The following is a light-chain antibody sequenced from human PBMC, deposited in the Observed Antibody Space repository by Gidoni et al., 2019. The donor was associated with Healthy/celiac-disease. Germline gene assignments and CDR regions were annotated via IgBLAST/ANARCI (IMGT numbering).Light chain of an antibody. J-gene: IGKJ2*01. V-gene: IGKV3-20*01. CDR1: QSVSSSY. CDR2: GAD. Sequence: IVLTQSPGTLSLSPGERATLACRASQSVSSSYLAWYQQKSGQAPRLLIYGADSRATGIRDRLSGSGSGTDFTLTISRLETEDFAGYYCQQYGSSPLFGQGTKLEIK. CDR3: QQYGSSPL.